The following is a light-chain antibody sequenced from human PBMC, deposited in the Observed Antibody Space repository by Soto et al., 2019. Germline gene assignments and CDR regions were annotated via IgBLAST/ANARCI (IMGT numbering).Light chain of an antibody. CDR1: SSDVGGYNY. V-gene: IGLV2-14*01. CDR3: SSYTSSNTRYV. CDR2: DVS. J-gene: IGLJ1*01. Sequence: QSVLTQPASVSGSPGQSITISCTGTSSDVGGYNYVSWYQQHPGKAPKLMIYDVSSRPPGVSYRFSGSKSGNTASLTISGLQAEDEADYYCSSYTSSNTRYVFGTGTNVTVL.